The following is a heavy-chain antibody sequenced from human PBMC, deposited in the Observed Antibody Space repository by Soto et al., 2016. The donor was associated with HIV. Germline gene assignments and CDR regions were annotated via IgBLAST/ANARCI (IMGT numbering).Heavy chain of an antibody. CDR1: GYTFTSYG. CDR2: ISAYDGNT. Sequence: QVQLVQSGAEVKKPGASVKVSCKTSGYTFTSYGVSWVRQAPGQGLEWMGWISAYDGNTKYAQKLQGRVTMTTDTSTSTAYMELRSLRSDDTAVYYCARANIVGLVAAVMDVWGKGTTVTVSS. V-gene: IGHV1-18*01. J-gene: IGHJ6*03. D-gene: IGHD6-13*01. CDR3: ARANIVGLVAAVMDV.